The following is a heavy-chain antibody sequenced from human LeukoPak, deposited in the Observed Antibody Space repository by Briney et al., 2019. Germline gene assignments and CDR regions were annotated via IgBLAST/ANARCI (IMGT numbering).Heavy chain of an antibody. Sequence: ASVKVSCKASGYTFTGYYMHWVRQAPGQGLEWMGWINPNSGGTNYAQKFQGRVTMTRDTSISTAYMELSRLRSDDTAVYYCARFCSGGSCYFAFDIWGQGTMVTVSS. V-gene: IGHV1-2*02. CDR3: ARFCSGGSCYFAFDI. CDR2: INPNSGGT. J-gene: IGHJ3*02. CDR1: GYTFTGYY. D-gene: IGHD2-15*01.